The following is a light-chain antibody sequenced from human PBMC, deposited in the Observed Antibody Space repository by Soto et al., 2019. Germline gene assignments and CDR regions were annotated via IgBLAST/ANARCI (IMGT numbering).Light chain of an antibody. Sequence: DIVMPQSPLSLPVTPGEPASISCRSSQSLLHSNGYNYLDWYLQKPGQSPQLLIYLGSNRASGVPDRFSGSGSGTDFTLKISTVEAEDVGVYYCMQALQPSFGPGTKVDIK. V-gene: IGKV2-28*01. CDR1: QSLLHSNGYNY. CDR3: MQALQPS. CDR2: LGS. J-gene: IGKJ3*01.